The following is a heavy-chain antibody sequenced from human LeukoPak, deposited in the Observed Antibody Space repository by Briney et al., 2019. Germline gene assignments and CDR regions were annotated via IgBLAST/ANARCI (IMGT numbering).Heavy chain of an antibody. D-gene: IGHD4-17*01. CDR2: IYYSGST. J-gene: IGHJ4*02. V-gene: IGHV4-59*08. Sequence: PSETLSLTCTVSGGSISSYYWSWIRQPPGKGLEWIGYIYYSGSTNYNPSLKSRVTISVDTSKNQFSLKLSSVTAADTAVYYCASGDYGDYGVDYWGQGTLVTVSS. CDR3: ASGDYGDYGVDY. CDR1: GGSISSYY.